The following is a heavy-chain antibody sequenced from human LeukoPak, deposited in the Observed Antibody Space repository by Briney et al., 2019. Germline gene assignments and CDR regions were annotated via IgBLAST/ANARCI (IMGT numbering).Heavy chain of an antibody. Sequence: ASVKVSCKASGYTFTSYAMNWVRQAPGQGLEWMGWINTNTGNPTYAQGFTGQFVFSLDTSVSTAYLQISSLKAEDTAVYYCARDSLLEAVAGLLSYYYGMDVWGQGTTVTVSS. J-gene: IGHJ6*02. CDR3: ARDSLLEAVAGLLSYYYGMDV. CDR2: INTNTGNP. CDR1: GYTFTSYA. D-gene: IGHD6-19*01. V-gene: IGHV7-4-1*02.